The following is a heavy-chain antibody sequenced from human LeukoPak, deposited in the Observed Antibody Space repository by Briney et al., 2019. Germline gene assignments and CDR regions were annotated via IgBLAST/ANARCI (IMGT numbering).Heavy chain of an antibody. CDR2: INHSGST. D-gene: IGHD3-16*02. Sequence: SETLSLTCAVYGGSFSGYYWSWIRQPPGKGLEWIGEINHSGSTNYNPSLKSRVTISVDTSKNQFSLKLSSVTAADTAVYYCARGRVYVWGSYRTAFDYWGQGTLVTVS. CDR3: ARGRVYVWGSYRTAFDY. J-gene: IGHJ4*02. CDR1: GGSFSGYY. V-gene: IGHV4-34*01.